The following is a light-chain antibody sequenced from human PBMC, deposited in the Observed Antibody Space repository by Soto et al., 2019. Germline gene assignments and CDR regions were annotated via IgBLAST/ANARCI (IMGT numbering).Light chain of an antibody. CDR1: QSVSSIY. V-gene: IGKV3-20*01. J-gene: IGKJ2*01. Sequence: EIVLTQSPGTLSLSPGERATLSCRASQSVSSIYLAWYQQKPGQAPRLLIYRASSRATGIPDRFSGSGSGTDFTLTISRLEPEDFAVYYCQQYGGSPPYTFGHGTKLEI. CDR3: QQYGGSPPYT. CDR2: RAS.